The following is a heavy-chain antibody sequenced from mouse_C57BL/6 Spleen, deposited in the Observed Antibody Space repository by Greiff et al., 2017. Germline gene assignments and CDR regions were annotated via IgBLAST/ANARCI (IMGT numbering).Heavy chain of an antibody. CDR1: GFSIKDDY. J-gene: IGHJ2*01. CDR2: IDPENGDT. V-gene: IGHV14-4*01. D-gene: IGHD4-1*01. Sequence: EVQLQQSGAELVRPGASVKLSCTASGFSIKDDYMHWVKQRPEQGLEWIGWIDPENGDTEYASKFQGKATITADTSSNTAYLQLSSLTSEDTAVYYCTTVLTGLDYWGQGTTLTVSS. CDR3: TTVLTGLDY.